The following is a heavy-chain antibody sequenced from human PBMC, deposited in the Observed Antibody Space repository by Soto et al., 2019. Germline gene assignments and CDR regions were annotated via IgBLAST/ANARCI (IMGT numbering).Heavy chain of an antibody. Sequence: PSETLSLTCSVSGASISNSYWSWIRQPPGKGLEWIGYIYSSGSTDYNPSLKSRVTISEDRSKNHFSPSLRTVTAADTAFYFCARGEGYAFALDPWGQGILVTVSS. V-gene: IGHV4-59*01. CDR1: GASISNSY. D-gene: IGHD5-18*01. J-gene: IGHJ5*02. CDR3: ARGEGYAFALDP. CDR2: IYSSGST.